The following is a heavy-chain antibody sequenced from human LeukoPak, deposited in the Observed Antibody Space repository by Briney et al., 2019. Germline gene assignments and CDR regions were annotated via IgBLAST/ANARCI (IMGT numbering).Heavy chain of an antibody. V-gene: IGHV4-59*08. CDR3: ARSNARDGYNFGY. Sequence: PSETLSLTCTVSGGSITSSYWSWLRQPPGKGLQWIGYFYYSGATNYNPTLKSRVTISVDTSKTQLSLKMTSMTAADTAVYYCARSNARDGYNFGYWGQGTLVTVSS. CDR2: FYYSGAT. CDR1: GGSITSSY. J-gene: IGHJ4*02. D-gene: IGHD5-24*01.